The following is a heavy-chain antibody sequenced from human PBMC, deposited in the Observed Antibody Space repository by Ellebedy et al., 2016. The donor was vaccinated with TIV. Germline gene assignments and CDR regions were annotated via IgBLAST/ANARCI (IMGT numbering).Heavy chain of an antibody. CDR3: ARDPGRYGMDV. Sequence: MPSETLSLTCSVSGGSINNYYWAWIRQPPGQGLEWIGDIHHSGNGLIHPSLKSRVTLSLDTSKSQFSLNLRSVTAADTATYYCARDPGRYGMDVWGQGTTVTVSS. V-gene: IGHV4-59*01. CDR2: IHHSGNG. J-gene: IGHJ6*02. CDR1: GGSINNYY.